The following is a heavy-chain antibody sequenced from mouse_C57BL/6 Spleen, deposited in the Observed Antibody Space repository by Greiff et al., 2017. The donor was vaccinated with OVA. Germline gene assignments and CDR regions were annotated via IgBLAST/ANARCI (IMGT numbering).Heavy chain of an antibody. CDR3: AREDLLLYYFDY. CDR2: INPSNGGT. V-gene: IGHV1-53*01. Sequence: QVQLKQPGTELVKPGASVKLSCKASGYTFTSYWMHWVKQRPGQGLEWIGNINPSNGGTNYNEKFKSKATLTVDKSSSTAYMQLSSLTSEDSAVYYCAREDLLLYYFDYWGQGTTLTVSS. CDR1: GYTFTSYW. J-gene: IGHJ2*01. D-gene: IGHD2-12*01.